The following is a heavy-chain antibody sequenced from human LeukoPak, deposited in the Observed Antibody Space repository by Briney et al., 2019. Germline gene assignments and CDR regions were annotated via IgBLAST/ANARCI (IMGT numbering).Heavy chain of an antibody. V-gene: IGHV3-11*06. CDR3: ARGRTYYDYVWGSYPHDY. J-gene: IGHJ4*02. Sequence: GGSLRLSCAASGFTFSDYYMSWIRQAPGKGLEWVSYISSSSSYTNYADSVKGRFTISRDNAKNSLYLQMNSLRAEDTAVYYCARGRTYYDYVWGSYPHDYWGQGTLVTVSS. CDR1: GFTFSDYY. D-gene: IGHD3-16*02. CDR2: ISSSSSYT.